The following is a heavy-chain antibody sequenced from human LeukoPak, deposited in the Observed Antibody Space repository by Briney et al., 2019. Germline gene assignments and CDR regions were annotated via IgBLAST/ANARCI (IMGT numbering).Heavy chain of an antibody. CDR1: GYTFTGYY. Sequence: ASVKVSCKASGYTFTGYYMLWVRQAPGQGLEWMGRINPNSGGTNCAQKFQGRVTMTTDTSTSTAYMELRSLRSDDTAVYYCARDPGSFLSSTGWLNWFAPWGQGTLVTVSS. V-gene: IGHV1-2*06. CDR2: INPNSGGT. CDR3: ARDPGSFLSSTGWLNWFAP. D-gene: IGHD6-19*01. J-gene: IGHJ5*02.